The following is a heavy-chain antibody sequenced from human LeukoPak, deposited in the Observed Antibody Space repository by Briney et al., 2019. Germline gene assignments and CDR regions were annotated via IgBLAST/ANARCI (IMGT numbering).Heavy chain of an antibody. D-gene: IGHD3-3*01. CDR3: AKSGRHDFWSGYLSFDY. CDR1: GFTFSSYA. CDR2: ISGSGGST. V-gene: IGHV3-23*01. J-gene: IGHJ4*02. Sequence: PGGSLRLSCAASGFTFSSYAMSWVRQAPGKGLEWVSAISGSGGSTYYADSVKGRFTISRDNSKNTLYLQMNSLRAEDTAVYYCAKSGRHDFWSGYLSFDYWGQGTLVTVSS.